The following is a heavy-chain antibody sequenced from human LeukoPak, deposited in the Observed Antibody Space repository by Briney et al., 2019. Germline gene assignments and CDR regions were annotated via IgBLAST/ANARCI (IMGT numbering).Heavy chain of an antibody. CDR3: ARDQAVAGTAAYYYYMDV. CDR1: GFTLTSYA. D-gene: IGHD6-19*01. CDR2: ISGTGSII. Sequence: GGSLRLSCAASGFTLTSYAMSWVRQAPGKGLEWVSYISGTGSIISYADSVKGRFTISRDNAKNSLYLQMNSLRAEDTAVYYCARDQAVAGTAAYYYYMDVWGTGTTVTVSS. J-gene: IGHJ6*03. V-gene: IGHV3-48*04.